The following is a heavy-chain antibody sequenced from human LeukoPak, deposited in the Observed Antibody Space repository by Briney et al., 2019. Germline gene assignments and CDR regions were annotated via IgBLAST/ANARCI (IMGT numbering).Heavy chain of an antibody. CDR3: AKEAQEYSSGWQDYYFDY. D-gene: IGHD6-19*01. CDR1: GFTFSYYA. V-gene: IGHV3-23*01. Sequence: GRSLRLSCTTSGFTFSYYAMSWVRQAPGKGLEWVSGISGGGDSTYYADSVKGRFTISRDNSKNTVYLQMNSLRAEDTAVYYCAKEAQEYSSGWQDYYFDYWGQGTLVTVSS. J-gene: IGHJ4*02. CDR2: ISGGGDST.